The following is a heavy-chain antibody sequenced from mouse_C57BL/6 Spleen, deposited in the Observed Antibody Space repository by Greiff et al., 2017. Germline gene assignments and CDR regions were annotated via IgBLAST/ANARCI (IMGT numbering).Heavy chain of an antibody. Sequence: VQLQQSGAELARPGASVKLSCKASGYTFTSYGISWVKQRTGQGLEWIGEIYPRSGNTYYNEKFKGKATLTADKSSSTAYMELRSLTSEDSAVYFCARGALTGTRYFDVWGTGTTVTVSS. V-gene: IGHV1-81*01. CDR2: IYPRSGNT. D-gene: IGHD4-1*01. J-gene: IGHJ1*03. CDR1: GYTFTSYG. CDR3: ARGALTGTRYFDV.